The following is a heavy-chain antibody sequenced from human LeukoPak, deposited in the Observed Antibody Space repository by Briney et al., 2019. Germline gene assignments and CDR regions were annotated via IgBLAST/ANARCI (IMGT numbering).Heavy chain of an antibody. CDR2: ISSSSSYI. V-gene: IGHV3-21*01. D-gene: IGHD3-22*01. Sequence: PGGSLRLSCAASGFTFSSYEMNWVRQAPGKGLEWVSSISSSSSYIYYADSVKGRFTISRDNAKNSLYLQMNSLRAEDTAVYYCASGYSHPDAFDIWGQGTMVTVSS. J-gene: IGHJ3*02. CDR1: GFTFSSYE. CDR3: ASGYSHPDAFDI.